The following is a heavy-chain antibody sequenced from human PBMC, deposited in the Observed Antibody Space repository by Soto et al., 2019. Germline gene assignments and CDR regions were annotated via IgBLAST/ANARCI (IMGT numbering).Heavy chain of an antibody. CDR3: ARAFFGDYPPHYNCIDV. CDR1: RYSLGNSYY. Sequence: SETPSLTCAVPRYSLGNSYYWYCILRPPGKRLEWIGHIYHSRTTYYNPSLESRVTISVDTSNNQFSLKLSSVTSADTSVSHCARAFFGDYPPHYNCIDVCGQG. CDR2: IYHSRTT. V-gene: IGHV4-38-2*01. D-gene: IGHD4-17*01. J-gene: IGHJ6*02.